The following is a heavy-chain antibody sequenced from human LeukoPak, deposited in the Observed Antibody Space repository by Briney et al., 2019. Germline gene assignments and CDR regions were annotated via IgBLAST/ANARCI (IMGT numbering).Heavy chain of an antibody. V-gene: IGHV3-21*01. Sequence: GGSLRLSCAASGFTFRTYTMNWVRQAPGKGLEWVSTISPSGNYIFYADSLQGRFTISRDNAKNSLYLQMNSLRAEDTAAYYCASIGDPFDYWGREPWSPSPQ. D-gene: IGHD4-17*01. CDR3: ASIGDPFDY. CDR2: ISPSGNYI. J-gene: IGHJ4*02. CDR1: GFTFRTYT.